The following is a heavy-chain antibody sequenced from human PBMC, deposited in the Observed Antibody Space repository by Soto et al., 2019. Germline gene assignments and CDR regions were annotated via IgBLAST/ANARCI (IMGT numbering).Heavy chain of an antibody. CDR1: GFSFSPYG. D-gene: IGHD1-7*01. J-gene: IGHJ6*03. CDR2: VWYDGSNK. Sequence: GGSLRLSCAASGFSFSPYGMHWVRQAPGTGLEWVAVVWYDGSNKYYADSVMGRFTISRDNSKNTLYLQMNSLRAEDTAVYYCAKKGQALELPRIYYYYMDVWGKGTTVTVSS. CDR3: AKKGQALELPRIYYYYMDV. V-gene: IGHV3-33*06.